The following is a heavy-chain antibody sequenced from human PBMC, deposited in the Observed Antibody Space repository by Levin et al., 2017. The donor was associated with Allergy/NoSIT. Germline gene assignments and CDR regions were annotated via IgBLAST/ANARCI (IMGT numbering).Heavy chain of an antibody. CDR1: GFSLSTSGLG. D-gene: IGHD3-10*01. V-gene: IGHV2-5*02. J-gene: IGHJ2*01. CDR2: ISWDDDK. Sequence: SGPTLVKPTQTLTLTCTFSGFSLSTSGLGVGWIRQTPGKALEWLALISWDDDKFYSPSLKSRLTITDDTSKNQVVLTMTNVDPVDTGTYYCAYRRPSIRDWYFDLWGRGTLVTVSS. CDR3: AYRRPSIRDWYFDL.